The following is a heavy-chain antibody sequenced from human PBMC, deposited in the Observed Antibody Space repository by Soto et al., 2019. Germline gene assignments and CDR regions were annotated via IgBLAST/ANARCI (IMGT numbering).Heavy chain of an antibody. CDR3: ARETTVIAY. V-gene: IGHV3-48*03. J-gene: IGHJ4*02. CDR2: ISSSGSTI. CDR1: GFTLSSYE. D-gene: IGHD4-17*01. Sequence: GGSLRLSCAASGFTLSSYEMNWVRQAPGKGLEWVSYISSSGSTIYYADSVKGRFTISRDNAKNSLYLQMNSLRAEDTAVYYCARETTVIAYWGQGTLVTVSS.